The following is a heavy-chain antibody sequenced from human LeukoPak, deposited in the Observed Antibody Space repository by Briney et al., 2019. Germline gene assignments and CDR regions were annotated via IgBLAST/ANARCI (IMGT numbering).Heavy chain of an antibody. J-gene: IGHJ4*02. V-gene: IGHV3-23*01. CDR2: ISGSGSST. D-gene: IGHD5-12*01. CDR1: GFTFSSYT. CDR3: AKEPRVATIEIFDY. Sequence: GGSLRLSCAASGFTFSSYTMSWVRQAPGKGLEWVSAISGSGSSTYYADSVKGRFTISRDNSKNTLYLQMNSLRAEDTAVYYCAKEPRVATIEIFDYWGQGTLVTVSS.